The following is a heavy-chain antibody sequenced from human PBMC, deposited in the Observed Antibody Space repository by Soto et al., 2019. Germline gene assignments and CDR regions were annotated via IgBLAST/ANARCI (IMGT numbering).Heavy chain of an antibody. CDR1: GGTFSSYA. Sequence: QVQLVQSGAEVKKAGSSVKVSCKASGGTFSSYAISWVRQAPGQGLEWMGVIIPIFGTTNYAQKFQGRVMITADESTSSVDMELSSLRADDTAVYYCTREGAVAGFGYWGQGTLVTVSS. J-gene: IGHJ4*02. CDR2: IIPIFGTT. D-gene: IGHD6-19*01. V-gene: IGHV1-69*12. CDR3: TREGAVAGFGY.